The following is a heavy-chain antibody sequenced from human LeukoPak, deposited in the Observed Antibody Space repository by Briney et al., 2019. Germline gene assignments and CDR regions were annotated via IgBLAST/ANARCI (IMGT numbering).Heavy chain of an antibody. J-gene: IGHJ6*04. V-gene: IGHV1-18*04. CDR3: AREREPGLWFGGRPYYYGMDV. CDR2: ISAYNGNT. Sequence: GASVKVSCKASGYTFTSYGISWVRQAPGQGLEWMGWISAYNGNTNYAQKLQGRVTMTTDTSTSTAYMELRSLRSDDTAVYYCAREREPGLWFGGRPYYYGMDVWGKGTTVTVSS. D-gene: IGHD3-10*01. CDR1: GYTFTSYG.